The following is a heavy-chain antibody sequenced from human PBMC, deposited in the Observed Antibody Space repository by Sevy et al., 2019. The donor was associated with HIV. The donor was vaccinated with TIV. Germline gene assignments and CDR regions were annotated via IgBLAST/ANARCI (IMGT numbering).Heavy chain of an antibody. J-gene: IGHJ4*02. V-gene: IGHV1-2*02. CDR3: ARGPSHGGFDS. CDR1: GYTFTDYY. Sequence: ASVKVSCRASGYTFTDYYIHWLRQAPGQGPEWMGWIDPNGGGTYHAQDFQGRLTITRDTSISKVYMDLSRLTSDDTAVYFCARGPSHGGFDSWGQGTRVTVSS. CDR2: IDPNGGGT. D-gene: IGHD3-16*01.